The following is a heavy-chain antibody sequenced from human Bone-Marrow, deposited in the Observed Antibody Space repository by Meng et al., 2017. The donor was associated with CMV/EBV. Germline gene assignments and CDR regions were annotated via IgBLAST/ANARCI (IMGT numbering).Heavy chain of an antibody. CDR1: GGTFSRYA. V-gene: IGHV1-69*05. D-gene: IGHD3-10*01. CDR3: AREGGAYGSGSYYYYFDY. J-gene: IGHJ4*02. CDR2: IIPIFGTA. Sequence: SVKVSCKASGGTFSRYAISWVRQAPGQGLEWMGGIIPIFGTANYAQKFQGRVTITTDESTSTAYMELSRLRSDDTAVYYCAREGGAYGSGSYYYYFDYWGQGTLVTVSS.